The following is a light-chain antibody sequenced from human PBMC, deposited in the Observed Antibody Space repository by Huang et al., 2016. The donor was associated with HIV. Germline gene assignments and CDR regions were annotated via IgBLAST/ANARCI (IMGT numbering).Light chain of an antibody. V-gene: IGKV3-20*01. CDR2: NSF. CDR1: QTVSSSN. Sequence: EIVLTQSPGTLSLSPGERATLSCRASQTVSSSNLAWFQQKAGQAPRLLIYNSFRRATGIPGMFSGSGSGTDFTLTISRLEPEDFAVYYCQQYGTSPRTFGQGTKLDIK. CDR3: QQYGTSPRT. J-gene: IGKJ1*01.